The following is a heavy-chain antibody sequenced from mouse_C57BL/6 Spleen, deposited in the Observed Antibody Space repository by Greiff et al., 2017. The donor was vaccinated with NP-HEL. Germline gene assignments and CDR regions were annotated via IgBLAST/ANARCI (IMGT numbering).Heavy chain of an antibody. CDR3: ARSPGWSYAMDY. V-gene: IGHV1-55*01. CDR2: IYPGSGST. D-gene: IGHD2-3*01. J-gene: IGHJ4*01. Sequence: QVQLQQPGAELVKPGASVKMSCKASGYTFTSYWLTWVKQRPGQGLEWIGDIYPGSGSTNYNEKFKSKATLTVDTSSSTAYMQLSSLTSEDSAVYYCARSPGWSYAMDYWGQGTSVTVSS. CDR1: GYTFTSYW.